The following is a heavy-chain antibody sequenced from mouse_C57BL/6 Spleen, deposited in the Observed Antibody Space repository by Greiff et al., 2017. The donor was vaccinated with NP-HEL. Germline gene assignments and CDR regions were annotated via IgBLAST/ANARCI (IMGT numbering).Heavy chain of an antibody. CDR3: ARRDYAYAMDY. D-gene: IGHD2-4*01. Sequence: VQLKESGPELVKPGDSVKISCKASGYSFTGYFMNWVMQSHGKSLEWIGRINPYNGDTFYNQKFKGKATLTVDKSSSTAHMELRSLTSEDSAVYYCARRDYAYAMDYWGQGTSVTVSS. CDR2: INPYNGDT. V-gene: IGHV1-20*01. J-gene: IGHJ4*01. CDR1: GYSFTGYF.